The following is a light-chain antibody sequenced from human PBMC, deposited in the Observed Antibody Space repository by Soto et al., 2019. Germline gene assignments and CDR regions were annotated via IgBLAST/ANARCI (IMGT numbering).Light chain of an antibody. CDR1: SSNIGAGYD. CDR2: GNS. J-gene: IGLJ2*01. Sequence: QSVLTQPPSVSGAPGQRVTISCTGSSSNIGAGYDVHWYQQLPGTAPKLLIYGNSNRPSGVPDRFSGSKSGTSASLAITGLQAEDEADYYCQSYDSSLSVYVVFGGGTKRPS. V-gene: IGLV1-40*01. CDR3: QSYDSSLSVYVV.